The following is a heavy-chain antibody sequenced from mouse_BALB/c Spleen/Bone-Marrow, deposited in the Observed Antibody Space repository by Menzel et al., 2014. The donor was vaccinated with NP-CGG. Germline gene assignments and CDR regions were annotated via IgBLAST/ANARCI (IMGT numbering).Heavy chain of an antibody. J-gene: IGHJ3*01. CDR2: IDPANGNT. V-gene: IGHV14-3*02. Sequence: EVNLVESGAELVKPGASVKLSCTASGFNIXDTYMHWVKQRPEQGLEWIGRIDPANGNTKYDPKFQGKATITADTSSNTAYLQLSSLTSEDTAVYYCARFAYWGQGTLVTVSA. CDR3: ARFAY. CDR1: GFNIXDTY.